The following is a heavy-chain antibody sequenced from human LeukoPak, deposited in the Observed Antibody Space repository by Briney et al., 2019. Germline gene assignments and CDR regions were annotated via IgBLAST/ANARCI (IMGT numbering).Heavy chain of an antibody. Sequence: PLASVKVSCKASGYTFTSYYVHWVRQAPGRGLEWLGIINPSGGSTTYAQKFQGRVTMTRDTSTSTVYMELSSLRSEDTAVYYCARVRGTYSYAFDIWGQGTMVTVSS. D-gene: IGHD1/OR15-1a*01. CDR2: INPSGGST. V-gene: IGHV1-46*01. CDR3: ARVRGTYSYAFDI. CDR1: GYTFTSYY. J-gene: IGHJ3*02.